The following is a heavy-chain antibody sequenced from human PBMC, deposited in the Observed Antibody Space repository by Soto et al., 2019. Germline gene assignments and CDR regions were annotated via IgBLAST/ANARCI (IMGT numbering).Heavy chain of an antibody. D-gene: IGHD6-25*01. V-gene: IGHV3-30*18. J-gene: IGHJ4*02. CDR2: ISYDGSNK. CDR1: GFTFSSYG. Sequence: QVQLVESGGGVVQPGRSLRLSCAASGFTFSSYGMHWVRQAPGKGLEWVAVISYDGSNKYYADSVKGRFTISRDNSKNTLYLQMNSLRAEDTAVYYCAKGSGPGAVWGQGTLASVSS. CDR3: AKGSGPGAV.